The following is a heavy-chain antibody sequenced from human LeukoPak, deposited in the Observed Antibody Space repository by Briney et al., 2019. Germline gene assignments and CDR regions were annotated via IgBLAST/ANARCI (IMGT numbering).Heavy chain of an antibody. J-gene: IGHJ5*02. Sequence: SETLSLTCIVSGGSISSSSYYWGWIRQPPGKGLEWIGSIYYTGNTYYNPSLKSRVTISVDTSKNQFSLKLTSVTAADTAVYYCARDRFSLNSDYRWFDPWGQGALVTVSS. D-gene: IGHD5-12*01. V-gene: IGHV4-39*07. CDR1: GGSISSSSYY. CDR3: ARDRFSLNSDYRWFDP. CDR2: IYYTGNT.